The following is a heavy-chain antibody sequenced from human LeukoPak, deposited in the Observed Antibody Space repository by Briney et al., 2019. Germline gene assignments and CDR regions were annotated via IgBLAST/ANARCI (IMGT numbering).Heavy chain of an antibody. CDR1: GFTFSYYA. CDR2: ISATGNYI. D-gene: IGHD5-18*01. Sequence: PGGSLRLSCAASGFTFSYYAMNWVRQAPGKGLEWVSSISATGNYIYYADSVKGRFTISRDNAKNSLYLQMNSLRAEDTAVYYCARDRSGYTFDDWGQGTLVTVSS. CDR3: ARDRSGYTFDD. V-gene: IGHV3-21*01. J-gene: IGHJ4*02.